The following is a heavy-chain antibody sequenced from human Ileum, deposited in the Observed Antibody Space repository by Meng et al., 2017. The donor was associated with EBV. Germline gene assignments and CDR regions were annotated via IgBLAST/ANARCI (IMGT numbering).Heavy chain of an antibody. Sequence: VGRQMWCIVLLNASEYMSLTGDVDGGSVNDDSWTWLRQTPGKGLEWIGEIDQSGYTKFNRSLSNRANISRDTSTIKFSLRMNSVTAAVTALYYCARYGRCNGNSFYCFDHWGQGTLVTVSS. D-gene: IGHD4-23*01. CDR3: ARYGRCNGNSFYCFDH. J-gene: IGHJ5*02. CDR1: GGSVNDDS. CDR2: IDQSGYT. V-gene: IGHV4-34*01.